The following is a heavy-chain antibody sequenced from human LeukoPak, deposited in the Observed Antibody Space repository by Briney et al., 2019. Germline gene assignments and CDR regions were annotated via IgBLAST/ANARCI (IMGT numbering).Heavy chain of an antibody. Sequence: PGGSLRLSCAASGFTFSNAWMSWVRQAPGKGLEWVGRIKSKTDGGTKDYAAPVKGRFTISRDESKNSLYLQMISLKTEDASLYYCTTHNYDFWSGYSYVDVWGQGTLVTVSS. CDR2: IKSKTDGGTK. J-gene: IGHJ4*02. D-gene: IGHD3-3*01. V-gene: IGHV3-15*01. CDR3: TTHNYDFWSGYSYVDV. CDR1: GFTFSNAW.